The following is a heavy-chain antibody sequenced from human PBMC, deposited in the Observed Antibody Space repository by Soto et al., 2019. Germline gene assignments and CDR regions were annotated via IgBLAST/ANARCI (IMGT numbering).Heavy chain of an antibody. J-gene: IGHJ5*02. V-gene: IGHV4-59*01. CDR3: AREVLVLDTIFGVVIPHNWFDP. D-gene: IGHD3-3*01. CDR1: GGSISSYY. CDR2: IYYSGST. Sequence: SETLSLTCTVSGGSISSYYWSWIRQPPGKELEWIGYIYYSGSTNYNPSLKSRVTISVDTSKNQFSLKLSSVTAADTAVYYCAREVLVLDTIFGVVIPHNWFDPWGQGTLVTVSS.